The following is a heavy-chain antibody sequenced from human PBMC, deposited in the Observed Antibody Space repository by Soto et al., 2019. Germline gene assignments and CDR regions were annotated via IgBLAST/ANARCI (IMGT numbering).Heavy chain of an antibody. CDR2: ISGSGGST. Sequence: GGSLRLSCAASGFTFSSYAMSWVRQAPGKGLEWVSAISGSGGSTYYADSVKGRFTISRDNSKNTLYLQMNSLRAEDTAVYYCAKALPDDYSNRGSYYFDYWGQGTLVTVSS. D-gene: IGHD4-4*01. V-gene: IGHV3-23*01. CDR3: AKALPDDYSNRGSYYFDY. J-gene: IGHJ4*02. CDR1: GFTFSSYA.